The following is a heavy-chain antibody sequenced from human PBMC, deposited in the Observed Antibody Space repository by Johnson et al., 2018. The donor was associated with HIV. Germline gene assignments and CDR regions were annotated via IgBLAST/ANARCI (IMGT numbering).Heavy chain of an antibody. CDR2: INSDGSDT. CDR3: AREVNAFDI. D-gene: IGHD3-22*01. J-gene: IGHJ3*02. V-gene: IGHV3-74*01. CDR1: RFTFSSYW. Sequence: VQLVESGGDLVQPGGSLRLSCAASRFTFSSYWMHWVRQVPGKGLVWVSGINSDGSDTRYADSVKGRFTISRDNAKTTLYLQMNSLRAEDTAVYYCAREVNAFDIWGQGTVVTVSS.